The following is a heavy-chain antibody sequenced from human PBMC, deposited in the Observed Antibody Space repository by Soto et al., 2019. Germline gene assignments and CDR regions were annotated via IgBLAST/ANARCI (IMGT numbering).Heavy chain of an antibody. CDR1: GGSISSYY. D-gene: IGHD2-15*01. Sequence: SETLSLTCTVSGGSISSYYWSWIRQPPGKGLEWIGYIYYSGSTNYNPSLKSRVTISVDTSKNQFSLKLSSVTAADTAVYYCARAGLYCSGGSCYQGWFDPWGQGTLVTVSS. V-gene: IGHV4-59*01. CDR2: IYYSGST. J-gene: IGHJ5*02. CDR3: ARAGLYCSGGSCYQGWFDP.